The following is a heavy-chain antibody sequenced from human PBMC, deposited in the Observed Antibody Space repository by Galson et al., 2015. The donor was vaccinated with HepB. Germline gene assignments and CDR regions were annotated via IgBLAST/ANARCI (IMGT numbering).Heavy chain of an antibody. Sequence: QSGAEVKKPGESLRISCKASGYSFPNYWIGWMRQMPGKGLEWMGIIYPGDSDTRYSPSFQGQVTISADKSISTAYLQWGSLRASDTAMYYCARIQHILMETASHFYAFDFWGQWTLVAASS. J-gene: IGHJ3*01. CDR1: GYSFPNYW. D-gene: IGHD2-21*02. V-gene: IGHV5-51*01. CDR3: ARIQHILMETASHFYAFDF. CDR2: IYPGDSDT.